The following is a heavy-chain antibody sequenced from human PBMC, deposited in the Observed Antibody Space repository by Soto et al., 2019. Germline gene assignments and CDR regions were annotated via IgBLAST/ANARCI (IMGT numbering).Heavy chain of an antibody. CDR2: IYYSGST. CDR1: GGSISSYY. CDR3: ARDGSSWYPTYYFDY. J-gene: IGHJ4*02. V-gene: IGHV4-59*01. D-gene: IGHD6-13*01. Sequence: SETLSLTCTVSGGSISSYYWSWIRQPPGKGLEWIGYIYYSGSTNYNPSLKSRVTISVDTSKNQFSLRLSPVTAADTAVYYCARDGSSWYPTYYFDYWGQGTLVTVSS.